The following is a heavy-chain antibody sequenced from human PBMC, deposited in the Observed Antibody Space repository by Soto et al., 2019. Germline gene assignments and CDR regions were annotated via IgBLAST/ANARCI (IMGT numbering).Heavy chain of an antibody. D-gene: IGHD6-13*01. CDR2: ISDGST. CDR3: AKPPYSNDFYV. V-gene: IGHV3-23*01. CDR1: GLTFSSYA. J-gene: IGHJ4*02. Sequence: GGSLRLSCAASGLTFSSYAMSWVRQAPGKGLEWVSAISDGSTYYADSVKGRFTISRDNSKNTLYLQMNFLRAEDTAIYYCAKPPYSNDFYVWGQGTLVTVSS.